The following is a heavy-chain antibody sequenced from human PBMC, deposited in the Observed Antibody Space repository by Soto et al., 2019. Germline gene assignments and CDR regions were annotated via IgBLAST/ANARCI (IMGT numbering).Heavy chain of an antibody. CDR3: ARGGPSDYYDSSSPGY. CDR1: GYTFTGYY. D-gene: IGHD3-22*01. J-gene: IGHJ4*02. V-gene: IGHV1-2*02. Sequence: GASVKVSCKASGYTFTGYYMHWVRQAPGQGLEWMGWINPNSGGTNYAQKFQGRVTMTRDTSISTAYMELSRLRSDDTAVYYCARGGPSDYYDSSSPGYWGRGTLVTVSS. CDR2: INPNSGGT.